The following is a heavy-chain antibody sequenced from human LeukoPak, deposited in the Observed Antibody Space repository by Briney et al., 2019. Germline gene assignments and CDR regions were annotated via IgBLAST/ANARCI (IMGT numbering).Heavy chain of an antibody. V-gene: IGHV3-23*01. CDR1: GFTFSSYA. CDR3: AKSHITRYPLQYYFDL. J-gene: IGHJ4*02. CDR2: ISVTGDIT. Sequence: GGSLRLSCAASGFTFSSYAMSWRRQAPQKGLEWVSGISVTGDITYYADSVKGRFTIARDNSGTTLYLQLNSLRADDTAVYYCAKSHITRYPLQYYFDLWGQGAQVIVSS. D-gene: IGHD2-21*01.